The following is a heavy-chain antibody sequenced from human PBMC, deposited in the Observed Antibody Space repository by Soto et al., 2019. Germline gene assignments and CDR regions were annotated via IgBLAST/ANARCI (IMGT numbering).Heavy chain of an antibody. J-gene: IGHJ6*03. CDR1: GGSFSGYY. D-gene: IGHD4-17*01. CDR3: ARVGPFLCWTTVTYYYYYMDV. Sequence: SETLSLTCAVYGGSFSGYYWSWIRQPPGKGLEWIGEINHSGSTNYNPSLKSRVTISVDTSKNQFSLKLSSVTAADTAVYYCARVGPFLCWTTVTYYYYYMDVWGKGTTVTVSS. CDR2: INHSGST. V-gene: IGHV4-34*01.